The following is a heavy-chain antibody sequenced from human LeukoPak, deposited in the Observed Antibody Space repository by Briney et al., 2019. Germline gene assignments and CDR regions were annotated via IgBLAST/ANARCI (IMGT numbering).Heavy chain of an antibody. CDR1: GYTFTTYG. D-gene: IGHD3-16*01. CDR3: AREGGDDIDF. J-gene: IGHJ4*02. CDR2: ISGDNGDT. V-gene: IGHV1-18*01. Sequence: GASVKVSCKASGYTFTTYGVSWVRQAPGQGPEWMAWISGDNGDTNYALKFRGRVTMATDTSTSTAYMELRSLTSDDTAVYYCAREGGDDIDFWGQGTLVTVSS.